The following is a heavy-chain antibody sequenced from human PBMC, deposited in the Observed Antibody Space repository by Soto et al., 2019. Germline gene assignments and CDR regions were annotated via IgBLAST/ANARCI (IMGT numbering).Heavy chain of an antibody. CDR2: IKQDGSEK. V-gene: IGHV3-7*01. D-gene: IGHD6-19*01. J-gene: IGHJ3*02. CDR3: ARDPKGLVLAFDI. Sequence: EVQLVESGGGLVQPGGSLRLSCAASGFTFSSYWMSWVRQAPGKGLEWVANIKQDGSEKYYVDSVKGRFTISRDNAKNSLYLQMNSLRAEDTAVYYCARDPKGLVLAFDIWGQGTMVTVSS. CDR1: GFTFSSYW.